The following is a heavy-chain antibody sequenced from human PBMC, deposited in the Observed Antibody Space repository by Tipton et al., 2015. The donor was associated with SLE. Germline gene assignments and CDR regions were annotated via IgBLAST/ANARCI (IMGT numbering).Heavy chain of an antibody. CDR2: MNPNSGNT. D-gene: IGHD4-17*01. Sequence: QLVQSGAEVKKPGSSVKVSCKASGGTFSSYAISWVRQAPGQGLEWMGWMNPNSGNTGYAQKFQGRVTMTRNTSISTAYMELSSLRSEDTAVYYCARATTVTTLGWYFDYWGQGTLVTVSS. J-gene: IGHJ4*02. CDR3: ARATTVTTLGWYFDY. CDR1: GGTFSSYA. V-gene: IGHV1-8*02.